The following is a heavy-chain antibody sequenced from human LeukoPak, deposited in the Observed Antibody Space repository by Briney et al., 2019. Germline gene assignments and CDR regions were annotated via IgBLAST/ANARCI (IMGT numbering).Heavy chain of an antibody. CDR1: GYTFTGYY. V-gene: IGHV1-2*02. Sequence: ASVKVSCKASGYTFTGYYMHWVRQAPGQGLEWMGWINPNSGGTNYAQKFQGRVTMTRDTSISTAYMELSRLRSDDTAVFFCAREAPRTLYFDYWGQGTLVTVSS. J-gene: IGHJ4*02. CDR3: AREAPRTLYFDY. CDR2: INPNSGGT. D-gene: IGHD3-16*01.